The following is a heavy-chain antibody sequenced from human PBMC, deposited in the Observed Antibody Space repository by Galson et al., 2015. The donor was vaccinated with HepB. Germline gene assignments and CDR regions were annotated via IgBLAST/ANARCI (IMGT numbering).Heavy chain of an antibody. Sequence: SVKVSCKASGGTFSNYGISWVRQAPGQGLEWMGGIIPMFGIANYAQKFQGRVTITADESTSTAAMELSSLRSEDTAVYYCARDGLDYTSGWNTWFDSWGQGTLVTVSS. CDR2: IIPMFGIA. CDR3: ARDGLDYTSGWNTWFDS. V-gene: IGHV1-69*13. J-gene: IGHJ5*01. D-gene: IGHD6-19*01. CDR1: GGTFSNYG.